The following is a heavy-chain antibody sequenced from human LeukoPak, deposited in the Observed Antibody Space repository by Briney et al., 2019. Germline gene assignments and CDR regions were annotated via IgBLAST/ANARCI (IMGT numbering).Heavy chain of an antibody. Sequence: GRSLRLSCVASGFTFDDYAMHWVRQAPGKGLEWVSGISWNSGSITYADSVKGRFTISRDNAKNSLYLRMNSLRAEDTASYYCAKGITNYGSFDYWGQGTLVTVS. D-gene: IGHD3-10*01. V-gene: IGHV3-9*01. CDR3: AKGITNYGSFDY. J-gene: IGHJ4*02. CDR2: ISWNSGSI. CDR1: GFTFDDYA.